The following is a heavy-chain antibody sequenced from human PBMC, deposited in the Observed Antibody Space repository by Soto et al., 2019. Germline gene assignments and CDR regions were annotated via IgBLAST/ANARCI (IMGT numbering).Heavy chain of an antibody. V-gene: IGHV1-69*01. Sequence: QVQLVQSGAEVKKPGSSVKVSCKASGGTFSSYAISWVRQAPGQGLEWMGGIIPIFGTANYAQKFQGRVTITADESTSTAYMELSSLRSEDTAVYYCARTIVVVPAANSSSFPLDSGMHVWGQGTTVTVSS. CDR1: GGTFSSYA. CDR2: IIPIFGTA. J-gene: IGHJ6*02. D-gene: IGHD2-2*01. CDR3: ARTIVVVPAANSSSFPLDSGMHV.